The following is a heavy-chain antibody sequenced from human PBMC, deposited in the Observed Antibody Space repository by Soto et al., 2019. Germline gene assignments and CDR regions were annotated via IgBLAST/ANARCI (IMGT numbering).Heavy chain of an antibody. D-gene: IGHD3-9*01. J-gene: IGHJ4*02. V-gene: IGHV4-4*02. CDR3: ARRPGGLSSNILSPYC. CDR1: GVSINNDDW. CDR2: IFYSGSY. Sequence: PSETLSLTCSVSGVSINNDDWWAWVRQPPGRGLEWIGEIFYSGSYKYNPSLKSRVLISSDKSKNQFSLTLHSLTAADTAVYFCARRPGGLSSNILSPYCWGQGKLVTVSS.